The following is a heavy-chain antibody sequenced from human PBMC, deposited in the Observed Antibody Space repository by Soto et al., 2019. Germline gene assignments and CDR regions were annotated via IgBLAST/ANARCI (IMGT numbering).Heavy chain of an antibody. CDR3: AREKVGTTSFDN. Sequence: SETLSLTCIVSGFAISRGYYWSFVRQPPGKGLEWIGSIYPSVSSYHNPSLATRLRLSIDTSKNQFTLNLTSVTAADTALYFCAREKVGTTSFDNWGQGIQVTVSS. CDR2: IYPSVSS. CDR1: GFAISRGYY. V-gene: IGHV4-38-2*02. D-gene: IGHD1-1*01. J-gene: IGHJ4*02.